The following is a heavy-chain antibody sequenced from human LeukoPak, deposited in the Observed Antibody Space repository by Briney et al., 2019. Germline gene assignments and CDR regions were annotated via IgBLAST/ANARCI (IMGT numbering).Heavy chain of an antibody. J-gene: IGHJ3*02. CDR1: GGSISSYY. CDR3: ARETPALGSAFDI. D-gene: IGHD2-15*01. Sequence: SETLTLTCTVSGGSISSYYWSWIRQPPGKGLEWIGYIYYSGSTNYNPSLKGRVTISVDTPKNQFSLKLSSVTAADTAVYYCARETPALGSAFDIWGQGTMVTVSS. CDR2: IYYSGST. V-gene: IGHV4-59*01.